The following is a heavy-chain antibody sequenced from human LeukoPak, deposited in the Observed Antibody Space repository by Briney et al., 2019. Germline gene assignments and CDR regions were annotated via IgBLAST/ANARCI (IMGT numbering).Heavy chain of an antibody. V-gene: IGHV3-30-3*01. CDR1: EFTFTHYA. J-gene: IGHJ4*02. D-gene: IGHD3-10*01. CDR2: ISYDGSNK. Sequence: PGGSLRLSCVASEFTFTHYAIHWVRQAPGRGLEWVAGISYDGSNKYYADSVKGRFTISRDNSKNTLYLQMNSLRVEGTAVYYCARESSSLLWFGELSAGFDYWGQGTLVTVSS. CDR3: ARESSSLLWFGELSAGFDY.